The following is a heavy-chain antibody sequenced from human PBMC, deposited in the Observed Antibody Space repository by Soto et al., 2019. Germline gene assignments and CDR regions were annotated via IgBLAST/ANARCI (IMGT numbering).Heavy chain of an antibody. CDR2: INHSGST. CDR3: ARHDGFSSGWIFDY. V-gene: IGHV4-34*01. CDR1: GGSFSGYY. Sequence: SETLSLTCAVYGGSFSGYYWSWIRQPPGKGLEWIGEINHSGSTNYNPSLKSRVTISVDTSKNQFSLKLSSVTAAATAVYYCARHDGFSSGWIFDYWGHGTLVTVSS. D-gene: IGHD6-19*01. J-gene: IGHJ4*01.